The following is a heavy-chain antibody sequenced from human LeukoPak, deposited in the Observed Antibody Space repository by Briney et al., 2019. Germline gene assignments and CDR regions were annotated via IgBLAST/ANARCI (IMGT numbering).Heavy chain of an antibody. V-gene: IGHV1-18*01. CDR1: GYTFTTYA. D-gene: IGHD3-10*01. CDR2: ISDYNGKT. CDR3: ARDYRDVLLWFGELSK. J-gene: IGHJ4*02. Sequence: ASVKVSCKASGYTFTTYAMNWVRQAPGQGLEWMVWISDYNGKTNYAQKLQGRVTMTTDTSTSTAYMELRSLRSDDTAVYYCARDYRDVLLWFGELSKWGQGTPVTVSS.